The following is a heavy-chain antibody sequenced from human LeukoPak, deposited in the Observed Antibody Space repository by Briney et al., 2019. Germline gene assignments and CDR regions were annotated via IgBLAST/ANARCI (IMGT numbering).Heavy chain of an antibody. Sequence: SQTLSLTCTVSGGSISSSSYYWGWIRQPPGKGLEWIGSIYYSGSTYYNPSLKSRVTISVDTSKNQFSLKLSSVTAADTAVYYCARDSGSYNGGYYWGQGTLVTVSS. D-gene: IGHD1-26*01. J-gene: IGHJ4*02. CDR1: GGSISSSSYY. V-gene: IGHV4-39*07. CDR3: ARDSGSYNGGYY. CDR2: IYYSGST.